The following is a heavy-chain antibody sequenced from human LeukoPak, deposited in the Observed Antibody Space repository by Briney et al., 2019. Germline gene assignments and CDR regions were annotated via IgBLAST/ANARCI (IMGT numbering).Heavy chain of an antibody. CDR2: INPNSGGT. V-gene: IGHV1-2*02. Sequence: GASVKVSCKASGYTFTSYYMHWVRQAPGQGLEWMGWINPNSGGTNYAQKFQGRVTMTRDTSISTAYMELSRLRSDDTAVYYCATSSARYCSGGSCSRYNWFDPWGQGTLVTVSS. D-gene: IGHD2-15*01. CDR3: ATSSARYCSGGSCSRYNWFDP. J-gene: IGHJ5*02. CDR1: GYTFTSYY.